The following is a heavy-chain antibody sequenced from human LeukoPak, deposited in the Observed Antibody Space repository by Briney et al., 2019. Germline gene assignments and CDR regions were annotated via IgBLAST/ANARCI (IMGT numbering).Heavy chain of an antibody. V-gene: IGHV3-23*01. CDR1: GFTFSSSA. Sequence: GGSLRLSCAASGFTFSSSAMSWVRQVPGKGLEWASGISASGGSTSYADSVRGRFTISRDNSKNTLYVQMNSLRDEDTAVYYCAKDLKQLWLPIDYWGQGALVTVSS. CDR2: ISASGGST. J-gene: IGHJ4*02. CDR3: AKDLKQLWLPIDY. D-gene: IGHD5-18*01.